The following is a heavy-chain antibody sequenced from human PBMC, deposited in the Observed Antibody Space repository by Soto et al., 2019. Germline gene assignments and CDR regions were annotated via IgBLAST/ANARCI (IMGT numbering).Heavy chain of an antibody. CDR2: ISAYNGNT. CDR1: GYTFTSYG. J-gene: IGHJ4*02. V-gene: IGHV1-18*04. D-gene: IGHD3-9*01. CDR3: ARDQGILTGYDYFDY. Sequence: ASVKVSCKASGYTFTSYGISWVRQAPGQGLEWMGWISAYNGNTNYAQKLQGRVTMTTDTSTSTAYMELRSLRSDDTAVYYCARDQGILTGYDYFDYWGQGTLVTVSS.